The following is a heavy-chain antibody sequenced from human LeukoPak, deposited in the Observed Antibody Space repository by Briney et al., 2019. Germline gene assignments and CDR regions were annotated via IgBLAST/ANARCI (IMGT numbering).Heavy chain of an antibody. J-gene: IGHJ5*02. CDR3: ARDQHYYDSSGYYGLGWFDP. CDR1: GGSISSYY. CDR2: IYYSGST. Sequence: SETLSLACTVSGGSISSYYWGWIRQPPGKGLEWIGYIYYSGSTNYNPSLKSRVTISVDTSKNQFSLKLSSVTAADTAVYYCARDQHYYDSSGYYGLGWFDPWGQGTLVTVSS. V-gene: IGHV4-59*01. D-gene: IGHD3-22*01.